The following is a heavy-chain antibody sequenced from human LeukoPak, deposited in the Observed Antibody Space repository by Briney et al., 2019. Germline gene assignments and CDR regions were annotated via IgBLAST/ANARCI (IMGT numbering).Heavy chain of an antibody. V-gene: IGHV3-7*01. D-gene: IGHD1-26*01. CDR1: GFTFSNYW. J-gene: IGHJ4*02. CDR3: ARDPAIQELGYY. CDR2: IKQDGSEK. Sequence: GGSLRLSCAASGFTFSNYWMSWVRQAPGKGLEWVANIKQDGSEKYYADSVKGRLTISRDNAKNSLYLQMNSLRAEDTAVYYRARDPAIQELGYYWGQGTLVTVSS.